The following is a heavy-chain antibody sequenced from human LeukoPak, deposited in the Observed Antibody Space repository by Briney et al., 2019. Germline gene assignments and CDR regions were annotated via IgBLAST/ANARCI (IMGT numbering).Heavy chain of an antibody. D-gene: IGHD3-22*01. J-gene: IGHJ4*02. CDR2: IYYSGST. Sequence: SETLSLNCTVSGGSISSYYWSWIRQPPGKGLEWIGYIYYSGSTNYNPSLKSRVTISVDTSKNQFSLKLSSVTAADTAVYYCARSYYYDSSGYNYWGQGTLVTVSS. CDR3: ARSYYYDSSGYNY. CDR1: GGSISSYY. V-gene: IGHV4-59*01.